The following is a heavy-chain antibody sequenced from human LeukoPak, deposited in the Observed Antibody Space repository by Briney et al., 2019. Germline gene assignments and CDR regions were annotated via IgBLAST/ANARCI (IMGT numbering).Heavy chain of an antibody. Sequence: ASVKVSCKASGYTFTSYGISWVRQAPGQGLEWMGWISAYNGNTNYAQKLQGRVTMTTDTSTSTAYMELRSLRSDDTAVYYCARGGRKDIVVVPAATEGYYFDYWGQGTLVTVSS. CDR1: GYTFTSYG. CDR3: ARGGRKDIVVVPAATEGYYFDY. D-gene: IGHD2-2*01. CDR2: ISAYNGNT. V-gene: IGHV1-18*01. J-gene: IGHJ4*02.